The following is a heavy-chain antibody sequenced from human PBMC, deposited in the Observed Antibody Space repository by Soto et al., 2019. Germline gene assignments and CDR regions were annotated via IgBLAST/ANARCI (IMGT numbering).Heavy chain of an antibody. Sequence: ASVKVSCKASGYTFSSYAMHWVRQAPGQRLEWMGWINAGYGNTKSSQKFQDRVTIPRDTSASTAYMELTSLRSEDTAVYYCARDTGDGTFDFWGQGTLVTVSS. CDR1: GYTFSSYA. CDR3: ARDTGDGTFDF. V-gene: IGHV1-3*01. D-gene: IGHD7-27*01. J-gene: IGHJ4*02. CDR2: INAGYGNT.